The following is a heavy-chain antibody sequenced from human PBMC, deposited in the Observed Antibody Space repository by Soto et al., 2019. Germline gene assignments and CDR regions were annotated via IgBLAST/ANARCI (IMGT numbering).Heavy chain of an antibody. CDR3: ARDKEGIAAAGHDAFDI. J-gene: IGHJ3*02. D-gene: IGHD6-13*01. V-gene: IGHV3-21*01. CDR1: GFPFSSYS. CDR2: ISSSSSYI. Sequence: PGGSLRLSCAASGFPFSSYSMNWVRPAPGKGLEWVSSISSSSSYIYYADSVKGRFTISRDNAKNSLYLQMNSLRAEDTAVYYCARDKEGIAAAGHDAFDIWGQGTMVTVSS.